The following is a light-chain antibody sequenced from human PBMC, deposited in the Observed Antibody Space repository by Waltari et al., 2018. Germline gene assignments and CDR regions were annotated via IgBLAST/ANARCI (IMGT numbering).Light chain of an antibody. CDR3: GADHGSGSSFVYV. CDR1: SGYSNYN. CDR2: VGTGGIVG. J-gene: IGLJ1*01. Sequence: QPVLTQPPSASASLGASVTLTCTLSSGYSNYNVDRYPQRPGKGPRYVMRVGTGGIVGSKGDGIPDRFSVLGSGLNRYLTIKNIQEEDESDYHCGADHGSGSSFVYVFGTGTKVTVL. V-gene: IGLV9-49*03.